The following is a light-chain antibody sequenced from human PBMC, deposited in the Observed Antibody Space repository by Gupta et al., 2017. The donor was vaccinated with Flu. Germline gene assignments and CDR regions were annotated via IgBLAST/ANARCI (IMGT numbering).Light chain of an antibody. CDR1: SSDIGNNY. CDR3: GTWDNSLRGV. J-gene: IGLJ2*01. CDR2: DNR. Sequence: QSVLTQPPSVSAAPGQKVTISCSGSSSDIGNNYVSWYQQFPGTAPKLLIYDNRQRLAGIPDRFSGSRSGTSASLDITGVQTGDEAVYYCGTWDNSLRGVFGGGTKLTVL. V-gene: IGLV1-51*01.